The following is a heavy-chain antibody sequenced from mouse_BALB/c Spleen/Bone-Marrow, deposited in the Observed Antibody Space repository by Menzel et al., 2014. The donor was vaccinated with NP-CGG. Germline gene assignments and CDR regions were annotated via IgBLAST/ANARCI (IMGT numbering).Heavy chain of an antibody. CDR1: GFSLTSYG. Sequence: VQLQQSGPGLVAPSQSLSITCTVSGFSLTSYGVHWVRQPPGKVLEWLGVIWAGGSTNYNSALMSRLSISKDNSKSQVFLKMNSLQTDDTAMYYCARVSYYEGAMDYWGQGTSVTVSS. D-gene: IGHD1-1*01. CDR2: IWAGGST. CDR3: ARVSYYEGAMDY. J-gene: IGHJ4*01. V-gene: IGHV2-9*02.